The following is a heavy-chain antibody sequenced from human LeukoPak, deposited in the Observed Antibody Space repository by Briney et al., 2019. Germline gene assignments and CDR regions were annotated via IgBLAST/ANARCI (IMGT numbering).Heavy chain of an antibody. V-gene: IGHV4-34*01. CDR3: AREVVVPAAMKGYYYYYGMDV. D-gene: IGHD2-2*01. CDR1: GGSFSGYY. Sequence: PSETLSLTCAVYGGSFSGYYWSWIRQPPGKGLEWIGEINHSGSTNYNPSLKSRVTISVDTSKNQFSLKLSSVTAADTAVYYCAREVVVPAAMKGYYYYYGMDVWGQGTTVTVSS. J-gene: IGHJ6*02. CDR2: INHSGST.